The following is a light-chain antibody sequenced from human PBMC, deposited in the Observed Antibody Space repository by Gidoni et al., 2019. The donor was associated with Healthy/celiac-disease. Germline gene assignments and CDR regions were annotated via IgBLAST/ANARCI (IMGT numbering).Light chain of an antibody. CDR1: QSISSY. V-gene: IGKV1-39*01. Sequence: QSPSSRSASGGVRVTSTCRASQSISSYLNWYQQKPGKAPKLLIYAASSLQSGVPSRFSGSGSGTDFTLTISSLQPEDFATYYCQQSYSTPYTFXXXTKLEIK. J-gene: IGKJ2*01. CDR3: QQSYSTPYT. CDR2: AAS.